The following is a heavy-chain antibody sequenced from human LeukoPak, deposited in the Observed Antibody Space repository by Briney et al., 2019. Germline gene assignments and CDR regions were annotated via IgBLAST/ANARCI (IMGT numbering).Heavy chain of an antibody. Sequence: GGSLRLSCAASGFTFSSYGMHWVRQAPGKGLEWVAFIRYDGSNKYYGDSVKGRFTISRDNSKNTLSLQMNSLRAADTAVYYCAKDTHRWELLFKDYFDFWGQGTLVTVSS. CDR3: AKDTHRWELLFKDYFDF. CDR1: GFTFSSYG. V-gene: IGHV3-30*02. J-gene: IGHJ4*02. D-gene: IGHD1-26*01. CDR2: IRYDGSNK.